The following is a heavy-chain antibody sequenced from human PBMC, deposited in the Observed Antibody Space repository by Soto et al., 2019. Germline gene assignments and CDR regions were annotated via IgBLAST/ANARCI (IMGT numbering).Heavy chain of an antibody. V-gene: IGHV3-15*07. D-gene: IGHD6-19*01. J-gene: IGHJ4*02. CDR2: IKSETDGGTI. CDR1: GFTFSNVW. Sequence: EVQLVESGGGLVKPGGSLRLSCAGSGFTFSNVWMNWVRQAPGKGLEWVGRIKSETDGGTIDYAAPVKGRFTISRDDSNNTLYLQMHSLKTEHPATYYCPPLALKYNSDWYPLSDWGQGTRVTVSS. CDR3: PPLALKYNSDWYPLSD.